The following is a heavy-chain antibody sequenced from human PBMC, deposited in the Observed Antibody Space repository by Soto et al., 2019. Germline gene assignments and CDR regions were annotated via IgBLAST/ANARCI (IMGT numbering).Heavy chain of an antibody. CDR3: VRDIGGSGWFAP. CDR1: GGSINNYY. CDR2: IYSSGTT. D-gene: IGHD2-15*01. V-gene: IGHV4-4*07. J-gene: IGHJ5*02. Sequence: SETLSLTCTVSGGSINNYYCSWIRQAAGKGLEWIGRIYSSGTTNYNPSLKSRVTMSVDMSKSQFSLTLRSVTAADTAGYYCVRDIGGSGWFAPWGQGTLVTVSS.